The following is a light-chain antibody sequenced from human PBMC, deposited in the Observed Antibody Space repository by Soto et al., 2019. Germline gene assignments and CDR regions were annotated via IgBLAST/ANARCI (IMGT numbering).Light chain of an antibody. V-gene: IGLV1-51*01. CDR3: GSWDSSLSAYV. J-gene: IGLJ1*01. CDR1: SSNIGGNS. Sequence: QSVLTKPPSLSAAPRQKVTMSCSGGSSNIGGNSVSWYQQLPGTAPKLLIYDDNKRPSGIPDRFSGSKSGTSATLGITGFQTGDEADYYCGSWDSSLSAYVFGTGTKVTVL. CDR2: DDN.